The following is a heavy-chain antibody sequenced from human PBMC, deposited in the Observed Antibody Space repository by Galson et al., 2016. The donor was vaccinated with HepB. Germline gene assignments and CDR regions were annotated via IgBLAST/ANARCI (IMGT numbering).Heavy chain of an antibody. Sequence: SLRLSCAGSGFTLNYYWMYWVRQAPGKGLVWVSRISSDGSSTSYADFVKGRFTISRDNAKNTLYLQMKSLRAEDTALYYCAAVPMVWGQGSLVTVSS. D-gene: IGHD2-2*01. V-gene: IGHV3-74*01. CDR3: AAVPMV. CDR2: ISSDGSST. CDR1: GFTLNYYW. J-gene: IGHJ4*02.